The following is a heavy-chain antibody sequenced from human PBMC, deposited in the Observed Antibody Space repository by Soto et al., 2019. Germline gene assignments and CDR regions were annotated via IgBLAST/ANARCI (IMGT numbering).Heavy chain of an antibody. V-gene: IGHV4-34*01. CDR2: INRGGDT. J-gene: IGHJ4*02. CDR1: GGTSSGFY. Sequence: QVHLEQWGAGLLKPSETLSLTCAVYGGTSSGFYLSWIRQPPGKGLEWIGEINRGGDTTYYPSLRSLLTISLDTSKNQFSLTLTSVTAADTAVYSCARGYGSGSYYNYWGQGTLVTVSS. D-gene: IGHD3-10*01. CDR3: ARGYGSGSYYNY.